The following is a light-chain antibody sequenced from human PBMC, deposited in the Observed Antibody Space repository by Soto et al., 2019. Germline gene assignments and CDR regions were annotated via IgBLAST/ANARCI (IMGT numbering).Light chain of an antibody. J-gene: IGKJ3*01. CDR2: GTS. Sequence: SFLTQSPATLSLSPGERATVSCRASQTAISDYLAWYQQKPGQAPRLLIYGTSSRASGVPDRFSGSTSGTDFILTINRLEPEDFAVYYCQQWFTFGPGTRVD. V-gene: IGKV3D-20*02. CDR3: QQWFT. CDR1: QTAISDY.